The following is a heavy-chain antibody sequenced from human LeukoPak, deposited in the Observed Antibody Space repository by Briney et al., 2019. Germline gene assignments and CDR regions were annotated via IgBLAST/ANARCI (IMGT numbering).Heavy chain of an antibody. J-gene: IGHJ4*02. Sequence: GGSLRVSCAASGFTFSSYGMHWVRQAPGKGLEWVAVISYDGSNKYYADSVKGRFIISRDNSKNTLYLQMNSLRAEDTAVYYCAKDARKYQLRTPFDYWGQGTLVTVSS. D-gene: IGHD2-2*01. V-gene: IGHV3-30*18. CDR1: GFTFSSYG. CDR2: ISYDGSNK. CDR3: AKDARKYQLRTPFDY.